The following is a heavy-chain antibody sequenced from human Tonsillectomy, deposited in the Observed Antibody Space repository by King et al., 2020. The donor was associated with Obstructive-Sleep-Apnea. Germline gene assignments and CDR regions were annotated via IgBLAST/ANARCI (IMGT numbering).Heavy chain of an antibody. V-gene: IGHV3-30-3*01. CDR1: GFTFSNYV. CDR2: ISYDGSNK. Sequence: VQLVESGGGVVQPGRSLRLSCAASGFTFSNYVMHWVRQAPGKGLEWVAVISYDGSNKYYADSVKGRFTISRDNSKNTLYLQMNSLRAEDTAVYYCARGGSSWYSYSEWYFDLWGRGTLVTVSS. D-gene: IGHD6-13*01. CDR3: ARGGSSWYSYSEWYFDL. J-gene: IGHJ2*01.